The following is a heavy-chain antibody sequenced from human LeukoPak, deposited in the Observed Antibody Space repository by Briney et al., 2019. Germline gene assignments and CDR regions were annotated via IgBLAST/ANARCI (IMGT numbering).Heavy chain of an antibody. CDR2: INHSGST. CDR3: ARGYDIVVVPAAMRDAFDI. CDR1: GGSFSGYY. V-gene: IGHV4-34*01. D-gene: IGHD2-2*01. J-gene: IGHJ3*02. Sequence: KPSETLSLTCAVYGGSFSGYYWSWIRQPPGKGLVWIGEINHSGSTNYNPSLKSRVTISVDTSKNQFSLKLSSVTAADTAVYYCARGYDIVVVPAAMRDAFDIWGQGTMVTVSS.